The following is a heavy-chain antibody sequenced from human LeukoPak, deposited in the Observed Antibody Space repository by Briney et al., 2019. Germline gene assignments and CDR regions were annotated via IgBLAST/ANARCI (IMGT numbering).Heavy chain of an antibody. Sequence: SETLSLTCTVSGGSISSSSFYWGWIRQPPGRGLEWIGSIYYSGSTSYNPSLKSRVTISVDTSKNQFPLKLSSVTAADTAVYYCARGGLVRGTINSLIAFDVWGQGTMVTVSS. CDR3: ARGGLVRGTINSLIAFDV. CDR1: GGSISSSSFY. V-gene: IGHV4-39*01. J-gene: IGHJ3*01. CDR2: IYYSGST. D-gene: IGHD3-10*01.